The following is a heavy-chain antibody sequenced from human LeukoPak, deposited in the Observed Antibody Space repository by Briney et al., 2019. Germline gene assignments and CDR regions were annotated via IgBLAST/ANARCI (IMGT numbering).Heavy chain of an antibody. Sequence: PGGSLRLSCAASGFTFSSYSMNWVRQAPGKGLEWVSYISSSSSTIYYADSVKGRFTVSRDNAKNSLYLQMNSLRDEDTAVYYCSTLSSGYYSLDYWGQGTLVTVSS. J-gene: IGHJ4*02. V-gene: IGHV3-48*02. CDR2: ISSSSSTI. D-gene: IGHD3-22*01. CDR3: STLSSGYYSLDY. CDR1: GFTFSSYS.